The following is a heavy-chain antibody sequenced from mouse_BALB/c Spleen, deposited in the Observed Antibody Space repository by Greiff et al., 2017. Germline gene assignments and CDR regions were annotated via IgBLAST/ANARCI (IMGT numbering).Heavy chain of an antibody. CDR2: IRNKANGYTT. CDR1: GFTFTDYY. V-gene: IGHV7-3*02. Sequence: EVKLVESGGGLVQPGGSLRLSCATSGFTFTDYYMSWVRQPPGKALEWLGFIRNKANGYTTEYSASVKGRFTISRDNSQSILYLQMNTLRAEDSATYYCARRDSNYVWVAYWGQGTLVTVSA. J-gene: IGHJ3*01. D-gene: IGHD2-5*01. CDR3: ARRDSNYVWVAY.